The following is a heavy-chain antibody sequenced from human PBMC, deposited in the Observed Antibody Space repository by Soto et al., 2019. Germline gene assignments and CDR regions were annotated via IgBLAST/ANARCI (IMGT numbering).Heavy chain of an antibody. V-gene: IGHV3-30*18. CDR1: GFTFSSYS. J-gene: IGHJ6*02. D-gene: IGHD2-15*01. CDR3: AKGGLQYCSGGSCPYYYGLDV. Sequence: GGSLRLSCAASGFTFSSYSIHWVRQAPGKGLEWVAVISYDGSNKYYADSVKGRFSISRDNSKNTLSLQMNSLRPEDTAVYYCAKGGLQYCSGGSCPYYYGLDVWXHGTTVTV. CDR2: ISYDGSNK.